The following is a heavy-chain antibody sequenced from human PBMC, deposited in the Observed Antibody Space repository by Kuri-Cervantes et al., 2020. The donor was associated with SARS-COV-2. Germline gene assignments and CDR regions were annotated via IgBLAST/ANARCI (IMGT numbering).Heavy chain of an antibody. D-gene: IGHD3-22*01. Sequence: SVKVSCKASGGTFSSYAISWVRQAPGQGLEWMGGIIPIFGTANYAQKFQGRVTITADEPTSTAYMELSSLRSEDTAVYYCARDRDEAYYYDSSGYYYFQHWGQGTLVTVSS. V-gene: IGHV1-69*13. CDR1: GGTFSSYA. CDR2: IIPIFGTA. J-gene: IGHJ1*01. CDR3: ARDRDEAYYYDSSGYYYFQH.